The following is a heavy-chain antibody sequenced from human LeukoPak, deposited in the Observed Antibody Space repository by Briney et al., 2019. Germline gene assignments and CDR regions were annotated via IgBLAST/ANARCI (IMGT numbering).Heavy chain of an antibody. CDR2: INPSGGST. CDR3: ARVAYSSSSGFDY. V-gene: IGHV1-46*01. D-gene: IGHD6-6*01. J-gene: IGHJ4*02. CDR1: GYTFTSYY. Sequence: ASVKVSCKASGYTFTSYYMHWVRQAPGQGLEWMGIINPSGGSTSYAQKFQGRVTMTTDTSTSTAYMELRSLRSDDTAVYYCARVAYSSSSGFDYWGQGTLVTVSS.